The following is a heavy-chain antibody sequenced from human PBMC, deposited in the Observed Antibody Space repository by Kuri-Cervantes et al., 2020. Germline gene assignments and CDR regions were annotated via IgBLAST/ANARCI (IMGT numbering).Heavy chain of an antibody. CDR2: ISSSSTYI. Sequence: GESLKISCAASGFTFSSYSMNWVRQAPGKGLEWVSSISSSSTYIYYADSVKGRCTISRDNAENSLYLQMNSLSADDTAVYYCARDHATTVTTAAHFDYWGQGTLVTVSS. CDR1: GFTFSSYS. D-gene: IGHD4-17*01. J-gene: IGHJ4*02. CDR3: ARDHATTVTTAAHFDY. V-gene: IGHV3-21*01.